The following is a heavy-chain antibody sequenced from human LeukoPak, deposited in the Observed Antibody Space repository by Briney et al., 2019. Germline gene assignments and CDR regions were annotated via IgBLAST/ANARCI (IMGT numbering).Heavy chain of an antibody. CDR2: IDSHSNYK. J-gene: IGHJ3*02. D-gene: IGHD1-26*01. Sequence: GGSLRLSCATSGFSFNTYNMNWVRQAPGKGLEWVSCIDSHSNYKYYADSVKGRFSISRDNGKNSLFLQMNSLRHEDTAVYYCAREDGVVGGNSAFDIWGQGTVVTVSS. CDR1: GFSFNTYN. V-gene: IGHV3-21*01. CDR3: AREDGVVGGNSAFDI.